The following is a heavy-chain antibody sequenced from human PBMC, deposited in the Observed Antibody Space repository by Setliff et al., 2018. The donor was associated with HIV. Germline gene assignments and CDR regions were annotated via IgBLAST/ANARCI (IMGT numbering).Heavy chain of an antibody. CDR1: GYSFTTYW. Sequence: PGESLKISCKGSGYSFTTYWIGWVRQMPGKGLEWMGIIYPYDSDTGYNPSFQGHVTISADKSISTAYVQWSGLKASDTAIYYCARRPYYDSWSGHQAFDVWGQGTMVTVSS. V-gene: IGHV5-51*03. J-gene: IGHJ3*01. CDR3: ARRPYYDSWSGHQAFDV. CDR2: IYPYDSDT. D-gene: IGHD3-3*01.